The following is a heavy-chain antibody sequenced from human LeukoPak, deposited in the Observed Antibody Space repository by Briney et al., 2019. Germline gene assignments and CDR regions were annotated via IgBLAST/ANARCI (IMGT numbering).Heavy chain of an antibody. Sequence: GGSLRLSCVASGFTFDDYGMSWVRQAPGKGLEWVAGINWNGGGTTYADSVKGRFAISRDHAKNSLYLQMNSLRAEDTAFYYCARGWIQLTFDYWGQGILVTVSS. CDR3: ARGWIQLTFDY. CDR2: INWNGGGT. V-gene: IGHV3-20*04. CDR1: GFTFDDYG. J-gene: IGHJ4*02. D-gene: IGHD5-18*01.